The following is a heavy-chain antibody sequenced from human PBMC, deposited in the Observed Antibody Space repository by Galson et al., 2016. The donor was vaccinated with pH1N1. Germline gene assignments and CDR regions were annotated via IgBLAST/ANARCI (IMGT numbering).Heavy chain of an antibody. D-gene: IGHD2-15*01. CDR1: GYTFTAYN. CDR3: AVVDRGTSGFDY. J-gene: IGHJ4*02. CDR2: INPDSGGT. Sequence: SVKVSCKASGYTFTAYNIHWVRQAPGQGLEWMGWINPDSGGTHFAQKFQGWVTMTRDTSIRTAYMEMSRLKTDDTAVYYCAVVDRGTSGFDYWGQGALVAVSS. V-gene: IGHV1-2*04.